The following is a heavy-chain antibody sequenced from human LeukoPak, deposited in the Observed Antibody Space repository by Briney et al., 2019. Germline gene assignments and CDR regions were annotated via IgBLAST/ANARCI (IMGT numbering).Heavy chain of an antibody. Sequence: ASVKVSCKASGGTFSSYAISWVRQAPGQGLEWMGGIIPIFGTANYAQKFQGRVTITADESTSTAYMELSSLRSEDTAVYYRVRATYGSGSYRPPTFDYWGQGTLVTVSS. CDR3: VRATYGSGSYRPPTFDY. V-gene: IGHV1-69*13. CDR2: IIPIFGTA. J-gene: IGHJ4*02. CDR1: GGTFSSYA. D-gene: IGHD3-10*01.